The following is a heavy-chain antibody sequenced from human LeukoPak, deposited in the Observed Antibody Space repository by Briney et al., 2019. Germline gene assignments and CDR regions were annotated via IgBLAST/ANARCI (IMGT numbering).Heavy chain of an antibody. CDR2: ISYSGST. CDR3: AGAVSSVVVIPF. D-gene: IGHD3-22*01. CDR1: GGSVSSGRYY. J-gene: IGHJ4*02. V-gene: IGHV4-61*01. Sequence: PSETLSLTCTVSGGSVSSGRYYWSWIRQPPGKGLEWIGYISYSGSTNYNHSLKSRVTISVDTSKNQFSLKLSSVTAADTAVYYCAGAVSSVVVIPFWGQGTLVTVSS.